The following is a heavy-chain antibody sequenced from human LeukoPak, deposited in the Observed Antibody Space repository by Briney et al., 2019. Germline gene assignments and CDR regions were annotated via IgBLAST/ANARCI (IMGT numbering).Heavy chain of an antibody. D-gene: IGHD3-22*01. CDR2: ISYSGST. V-gene: IGHV4-59*01. CDR1: GGSMSSCY. J-gene: IGHJ6*02. CDR3: ARDRRYYDTSGTVYYDAMDV. Sequence: SETLSLTCTVSGGSMSSCYWSWTRQPPGKGLEWIGYISYSGSTNYNPSPKSRVTISVDTSKNHFSLKLSSVTAADTAVYYCARDRRYYDTSGTVYYDAMDVWGQGTTVTVSS.